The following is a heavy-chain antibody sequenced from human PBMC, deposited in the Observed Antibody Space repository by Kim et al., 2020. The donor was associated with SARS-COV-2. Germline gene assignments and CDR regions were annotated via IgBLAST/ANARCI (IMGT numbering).Heavy chain of an antibody. V-gene: IGHV3-30*04. CDR2: ISYDGSNK. J-gene: IGHJ6*02. CDR1: GFTFSSYA. D-gene: IGHD6-13*01. Sequence: GGSLRLSCAASGFTFSSYAMHWVRQAPGKGLEWVAVISYDGSNKYYADSVKGRFTISRDNSKNTLYLQMNSLRAEDTAVYYCARESGVYSSSWRSIYYYYSSMDVWVQGTSVTVSS. CDR3: ARESGVYSSSWRSIYYYYSSMDV.